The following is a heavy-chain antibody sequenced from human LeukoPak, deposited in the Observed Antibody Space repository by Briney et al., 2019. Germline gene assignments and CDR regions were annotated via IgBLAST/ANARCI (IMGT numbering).Heavy chain of an antibody. CDR1: GNSFTSYW. J-gene: IGHJ4*02. CDR2: MYPGDSDT. D-gene: IGHD2-15*01. CDR3: AASGYCSGGSCYYDY. V-gene: IGHV5-51*01. Sequence: GESLQISCQGSGNSFTSYWIGWVRQMPGKGLEWMGIMYPGDSDTRYSPSFQGQVTISADKSISTAYLQWSSLKASDTAMYYCAASGYCSGGSCYYDYWGQGTLVTVSS.